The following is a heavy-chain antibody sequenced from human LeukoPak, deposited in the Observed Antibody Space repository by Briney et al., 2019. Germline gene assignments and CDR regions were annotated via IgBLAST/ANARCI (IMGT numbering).Heavy chain of an antibody. D-gene: IGHD3-22*01. V-gene: IGHV3-74*01. J-gene: IGHJ1*01. CDR1: GFSFSSYW. Sequence: GGSLRLSCAASGFSFSSYWMHWVRQAPGKGLVWVSRIKSDGKTNYADSVKGRFTISKDNAKNTASLQMNSLRAEDTGVYYCARAPSEIGGYYPEYFRHWGQGTLVTASS. CDR2: IKSDGKT. CDR3: ARAPSEIGGYYPEYFRH.